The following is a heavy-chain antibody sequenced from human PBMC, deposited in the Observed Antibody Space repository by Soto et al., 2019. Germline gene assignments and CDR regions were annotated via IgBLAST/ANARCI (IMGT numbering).Heavy chain of an antibody. CDR3: ARESGSVSGYDYLKYYYYYGMDV. J-gene: IGHJ6*02. Sequence: QVQLVQSGAEVKKPGASVKVSCKASGYTFTSYGISWVRQAPGQGLEWMGWISAYNGNTNYAQKLQGRVTMTTDTSTSTAYMELRSLRSDDTAVYYCARESGSVSGYDYLKYYYYYGMDVWGQGTTVTVSS. CDR2: ISAYNGNT. V-gene: IGHV1-18*01. CDR1: GYTFTSYG. D-gene: IGHD5-12*01.